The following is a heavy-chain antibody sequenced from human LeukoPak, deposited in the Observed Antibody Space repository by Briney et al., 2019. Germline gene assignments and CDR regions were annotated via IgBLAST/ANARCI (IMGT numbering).Heavy chain of an antibody. CDR1: GGSISSGGYY. D-gene: IGHD3-22*01. Sequence: PSETLSLTCTVSGGSISSGGYYWSWIRQHPGKGLEWIGYIYYSGSTYYNPSLKSRVTISVDTSKNQFSLKLSSVTAADTAVYYCARGLNYYDSSGYSNWFDPWGQGTLVTVSS. CDR3: ARGLNYYDSSGYSNWFDP. CDR2: IYYSGST. J-gene: IGHJ5*02. V-gene: IGHV4-31*03.